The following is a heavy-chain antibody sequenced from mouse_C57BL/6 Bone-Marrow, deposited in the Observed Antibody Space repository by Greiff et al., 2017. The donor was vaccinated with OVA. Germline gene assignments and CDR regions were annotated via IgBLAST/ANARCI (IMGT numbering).Heavy chain of an antibody. V-gene: IGHV14-4*01. CDR2: IDRENGDT. CDR1: GFNIKDDY. D-gene: IGHD2-1*01. Sequence: EVQLQQSGAELVRPGASVKLSCTASGFNIKDDYMHWVKQRPEQGLEWIGWIDRENGDTEYASQFQGKATITADTSSNTAYLQLSSLTSEDTAVYYCTTFYRGYAMDYWGQGTSVTVSS. J-gene: IGHJ4*01. CDR3: TTFYRGYAMDY.